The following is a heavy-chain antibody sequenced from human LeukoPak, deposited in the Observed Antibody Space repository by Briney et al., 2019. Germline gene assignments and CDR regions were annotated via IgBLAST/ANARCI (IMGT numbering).Heavy chain of an antibody. Sequence: GRSLRLSCAASGFTFSSYAMHWVRQAPGKGLEWVAVISYDGSNKYYADSVKGRFTISRDNSKNTLYLQMNSLRAEDTAVYYCALNNWAPYYFDYWGQGTLVTVSS. V-gene: IGHV3-30-3*01. D-gene: IGHD1-1*01. J-gene: IGHJ4*02. CDR2: ISYDGSNK. CDR1: GFTFSSYA. CDR3: ALNNWAPYYFDY.